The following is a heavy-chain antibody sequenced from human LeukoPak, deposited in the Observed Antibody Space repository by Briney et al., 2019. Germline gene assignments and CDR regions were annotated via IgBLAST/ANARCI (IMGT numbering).Heavy chain of an antibody. J-gene: IGHJ4*02. Sequence: SETLSLTCAVYGGSFSGYYWSWIRQPPGKGLEWIGEINHSGSTNYNPSLKSRVTISVDTSKNQFSLKLSCVTAADTAVYYCARGRSWYGDSYFDYWGQGTLVTVSS. V-gene: IGHV4-34*01. CDR2: INHSGST. CDR1: GGSFSGYY. D-gene: IGHD4-17*01. CDR3: ARGRSWYGDSYFDY.